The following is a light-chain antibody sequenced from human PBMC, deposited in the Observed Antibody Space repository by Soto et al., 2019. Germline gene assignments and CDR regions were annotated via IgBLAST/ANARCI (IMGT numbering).Light chain of an antibody. J-gene: IGKJ5*01. V-gene: IGKV3D-15*01. CDR1: QSVSSSY. CDR2: GAS. CDR3: QQYKNWPL. Sequence: EIVMTQSPATLSVSPGERATLSCRASQSVSSSYLAWYQQKPGQAPRLLIYGASSRATGIPDRFSGSGFGTEFTLTISSLQSEDFAVYYCQQYKNWPLFGQGTRLEIK.